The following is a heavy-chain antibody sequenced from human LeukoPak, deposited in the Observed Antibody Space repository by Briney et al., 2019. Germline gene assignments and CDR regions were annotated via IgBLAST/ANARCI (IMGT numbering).Heavy chain of an antibody. D-gene: IGHD2-8*01. CDR3: AREGGVVLMVYAPNTGWFDP. V-gene: IGHV1-69*01. Sequence: SVKVSCKASGGTFSSYAISWVRQAPGQGLEWRGGIIPIFGTANYAQKFQGRVTITADESTSTAYMELSSLRSEDTAVYYCAREGGVVLMVYAPNTGWFDPWGQGTLVTVSS. CDR1: GGTFSSYA. CDR2: IIPIFGTA. J-gene: IGHJ5*02.